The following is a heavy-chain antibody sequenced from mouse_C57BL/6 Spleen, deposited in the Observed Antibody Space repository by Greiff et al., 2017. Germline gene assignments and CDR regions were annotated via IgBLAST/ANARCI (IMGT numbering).Heavy chain of an antibody. CDR3: ARDRGDSSGRYAMDY. J-gene: IGHJ4*01. Sequence: EVNVVESGGGLVKPGGSLKLSCAASGFTFSSYAMSWVRQTPEKRLEWVATISDGGSYTYYPDNVKGRFTISRDNAKNNLYLQMSHLKSEDTAMYYCARDRGDSSGRYAMDYWGQGASVTVSS. D-gene: IGHD3-2*02. CDR2: ISDGGSYT. CDR1: GFTFSSYA. V-gene: IGHV5-4*01.